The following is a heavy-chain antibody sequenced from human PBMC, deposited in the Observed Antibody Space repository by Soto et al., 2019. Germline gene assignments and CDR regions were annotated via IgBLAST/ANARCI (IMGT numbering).Heavy chain of an antibody. Sequence: EVQLVESGGGLVQPGGSLRLSCEASGFTFSSHWMHWVRQAPGKGLVWVSRIYTDGSRADYEDSVKGRLTISRDNAKNTVYLQVNSLGAEDTAVYFCARGAQNYYYFDYWCKGNLVTVSS. V-gene: IGHV3-74*01. CDR2: IYTDGSRA. CDR1: GFTFSSHW. CDR3: ARGAQNYYYFDY. D-gene: IGHD3-10*01. J-gene: IGHJ4*02.